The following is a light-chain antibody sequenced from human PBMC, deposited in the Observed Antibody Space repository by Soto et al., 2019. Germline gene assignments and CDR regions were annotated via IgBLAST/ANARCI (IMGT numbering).Light chain of an antibody. Sequence: QSALTQPASVSGSPGQSITISCTGTSSDDGTYRYVSWYQQHPGKAPKLMIYDVSTRPSGVSSRFSGSKSGNTASLTISGLQAEDEADYYCSSDTSSSTLVVFGGGTKLTGL. V-gene: IGLV2-14*03. CDR3: SSDTSSSTLVV. CDR2: DVS. J-gene: IGLJ2*01. CDR1: SSDDGTYRY.